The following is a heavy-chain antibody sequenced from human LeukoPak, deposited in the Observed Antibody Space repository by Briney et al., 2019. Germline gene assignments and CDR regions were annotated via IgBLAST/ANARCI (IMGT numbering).Heavy chain of an antibody. D-gene: IGHD6-6*01. CDR1: GYSISSGYY. J-gene: IGHJ6*03. V-gene: IGHV4-38-2*01. CDR2: IYHRGST. CDR3: ARASSSSSALYYYYYYMDV. Sequence: SETLSLTCAVSGYSISSGYYWGWIRQPPGKGLEWIGNIYHRGSTYYHPSLRSRVTISVDTSKNQFSLKLSSVTAADTAVYYCARASSSSSALYYYYYYMDVWGKGTTVTVSS.